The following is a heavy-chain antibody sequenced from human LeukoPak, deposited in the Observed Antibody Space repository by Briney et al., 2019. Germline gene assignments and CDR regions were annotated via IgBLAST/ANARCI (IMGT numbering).Heavy chain of an antibody. D-gene: IGHD3-10*01. CDR2: ISSSGSTI. V-gene: IGHV3-11*04. J-gene: IGHJ4*02. CDR1: GFTFSDYY. Sequence: PGGSLRLSCAASGFTFSDYYMSWIRQAPGKGLEWVSYISSSGSTIYYADSVKGRFTISRDNARNSLYLQMNSLRADDTAVYYCARDVGYFGSGSYPDYFDYWGQGTLVTVSS. CDR3: ARDVGYFGSGSYPDYFDY.